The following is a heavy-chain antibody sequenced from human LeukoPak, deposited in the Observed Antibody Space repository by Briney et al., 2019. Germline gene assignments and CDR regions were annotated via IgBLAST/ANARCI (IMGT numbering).Heavy chain of an antibody. CDR1: GGSISSSTYY. V-gene: IGHV4-39*01. CDR3: ARRPYYGDYGYFDL. Sequence: SETLSLTCTVSGGSISSSTYYWGWIRQPPGKGLEWIGSIYYSGSTYYNPSLKSRVTISVDTSKNQFSLKLSSVTAADTAVYYCARRPYYGDYGYFDLWGRGTLVTVSS. D-gene: IGHD4-17*01. J-gene: IGHJ2*01. CDR2: IYYSGST.